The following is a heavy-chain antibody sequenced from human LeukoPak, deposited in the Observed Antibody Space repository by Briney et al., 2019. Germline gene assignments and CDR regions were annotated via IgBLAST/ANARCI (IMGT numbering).Heavy chain of an antibody. V-gene: IGHV4-59*08. CDR3: ARQLLRAFDY. D-gene: IGHD3-22*01. CDR1: GGSISSYY. J-gene: IGHJ4*02. CDR2: IYYSGST. Sequence: SETLSLTCTVSGGSISSYYWSWIRQPPGKGLEWIGYIYYSGSTNYNPSLKSRVTISVDTSKNQFSLKLSSVTAADTAVYYCARQLLRAFDYWGQGTLVTVSS.